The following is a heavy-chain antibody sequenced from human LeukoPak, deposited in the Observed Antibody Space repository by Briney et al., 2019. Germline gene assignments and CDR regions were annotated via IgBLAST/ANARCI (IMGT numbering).Heavy chain of an antibody. CDR2: ITPSNGVT. V-gene: IGHV1-46*01. CDR3: AGEVAATLFFDS. CDR1: AYTFSSYN. D-gene: IGHD2-15*01. J-gene: IGHJ4*02. Sequence: ASVKVSCKASAYTFSSYNIRWMRQAPGQGLEWMGIITPSNGVTSYAWNFRGRITMTRDTSTSTVYMDLNSLKSDDTAVYYCAGEVAATLFFDSWGQGTLVTVSS.